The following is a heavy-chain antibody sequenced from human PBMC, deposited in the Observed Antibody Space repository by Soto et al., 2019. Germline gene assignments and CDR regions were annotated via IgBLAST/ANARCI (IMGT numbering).Heavy chain of an antibody. J-gene: IGHJ4*02. Sequence: SETLSLTCAVYGGSFSGYYWSWIRQPPGKGLEWIGEINHSGSTNYNPSLKSRVTISVDTSKNQFSLKLSSVTAADTAVYYCARYCTNGVCYTRLFDYWGQGTLVTVSS. CDR1: GGSFSGYY. CDR3: ARYCTNGVCYTRLFDY. V-gene: IGHV4-34*01. D-gene: IGHD2-8*01. CDR2: INHSGST.